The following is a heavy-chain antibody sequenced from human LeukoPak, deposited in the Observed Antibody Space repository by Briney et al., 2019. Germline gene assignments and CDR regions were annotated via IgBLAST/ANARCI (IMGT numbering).Heavy chain of an antibody. V-gene: IGHV3-30*02. CDR1: GFNFRSYG. D-gene: IGHD3-22*01. CDR2: IRFDGINK. J-gene: IGHJ4*02. Sequence: GGSLRLSCEASGFNFRSYGMYWVRQPPGKGLEWMAFIRFDGINKYYADSVQGRFTISRDNSKNTLYLQMNSLRAEDTAVYYCAKRGMIVGCFDYWGQGTLVTVSS. CDR3: AKRGMIVGCFDY.